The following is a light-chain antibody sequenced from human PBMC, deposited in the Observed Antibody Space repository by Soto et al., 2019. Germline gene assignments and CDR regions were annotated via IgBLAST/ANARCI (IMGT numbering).Light chain of an antibody. V-gene: IGKV3-11*01. Sequence: EIVLTQSPATLSLSPGERATLSCRASQSVNIFLAWYQQTPGQAPRLLIYDASKRATGIPARFSGSGSGTDFTLTISSLEPEDFSVYYCQQRKDWPPTFGGGTKVEIK. CDR2: DAS. CDR3: QQRKDWPPT. J-gene: IGKJ4*01. CDR1: QSVNIF.